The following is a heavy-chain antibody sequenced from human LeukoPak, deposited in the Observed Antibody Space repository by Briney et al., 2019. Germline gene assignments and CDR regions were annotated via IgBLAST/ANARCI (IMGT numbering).Heavy chain of an antibody. CDR2: ISSSSSYM. CDR1: GFTFSGYR. V-gene: IGHV3-21*01. D-gene: IGHD6-13*01. J-gene: IGHJ5*01. CDR3: ARXPTAGGLFDS. Sequence: GGSLRLSCAASGFTFSGYRMNWVRQAPGKGLEWVSSISSSSSYMYYADSVKGRFTISRDNAKNSLSLQMNSLRAEDTAVYYCARXPTAGGLFDSWGQGTLVTVSS.